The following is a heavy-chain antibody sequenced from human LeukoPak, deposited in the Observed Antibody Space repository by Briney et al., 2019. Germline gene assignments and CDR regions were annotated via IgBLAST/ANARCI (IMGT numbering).Heavy chain of an antibody. CDR1: GFTFSSYS. D-gene: IGHD3-10*01. V-gene: IGHV3-21*01. CDR2: ISSSSSYI. J-gene: IGHJ6*03. Sequence: PGGSLRLSCAASGFTFSSYSMNWVRQAPGKGLEWVSSISSSSSYIYYADSVKGRFTISRDNAKNSLYLQMNSLRAEDTAVYYCARDGVLMVRGVRVLDYYHYYMDVWGKGTTVTISS. CDR3: ARDGVLMVRGVRVLDYYHYYMDV.